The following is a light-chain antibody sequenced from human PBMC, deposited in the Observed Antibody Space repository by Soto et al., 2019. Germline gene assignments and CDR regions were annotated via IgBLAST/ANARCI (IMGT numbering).Light chain of an antibody. J-gene: IGKJ2*01. Sequence: DIQMTQSPSSLSVSVRDRVTITCRASQSIATFLHWYQQKPGKAPKLLIYASFNLQSGVPSRFSGSGSGTDFTLTISSLQPEDFATYYCQQSYNIPYTLGQGTKLEIK. CDR3: QQSYNIPYT. V-gene: IGKV1-39*01. CDR2: ASF. CDR1: QSIATF.